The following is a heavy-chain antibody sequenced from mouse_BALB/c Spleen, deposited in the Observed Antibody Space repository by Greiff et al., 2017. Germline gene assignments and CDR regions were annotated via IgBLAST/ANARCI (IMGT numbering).Heavy chain of an antibody. Sequence: EVKLVESGGGLVQPGGSLKLSCAASGFTFSSYGMSWVRQSPEKRLEWVAEISSGGSYTYYPDTVTGRFTISRDNAKNTLYLEMSSLRSEDTAMYYCARVYYYGRGFLYYFDYWGQGTTLTVSS. CDR2: ISSGGSYT. D-gene: IGHD1-1*01. CDR3: ARVYYYGRGFLYYFDY. J-gene: IGHJ2*01. V-gene: IGHV5-9-4*01. CDR1: GFTFSSYG.